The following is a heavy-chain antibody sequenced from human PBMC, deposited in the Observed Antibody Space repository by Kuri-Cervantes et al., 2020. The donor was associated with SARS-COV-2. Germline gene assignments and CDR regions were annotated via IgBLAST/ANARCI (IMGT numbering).Heavy chain of an antibody. CDR3: ARDRRYDFWSGNQDY. CDR2: TNPSGGGT. J-gene: IGHJ4*02. CDR1: GYIFTSYY. D-gene: IGHD3-3*01. Sequence: ASVKVSCKASGYIFTSYYIHWVRQAPGQGLEWVGVTNPSGGGTTYAQKFQGRVAMTRDTSTNTVFMELSRLRSDDTAVYYCARDRRYDFWSGNQDYWGQGTLVTVSS. V-gene: IGHV1-46*01.